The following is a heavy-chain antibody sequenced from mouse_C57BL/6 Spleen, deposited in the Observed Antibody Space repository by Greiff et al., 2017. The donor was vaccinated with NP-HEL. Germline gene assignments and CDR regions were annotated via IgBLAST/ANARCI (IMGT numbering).Heavy chain of an antibody. Sequence: EVQLQQSVAELVRPGASVKLSCTASGFTITHTYMHWVKQRPEQGLEWIGRIDPAHGNTKYAPKFQGKATITADTSSNTAYLQLSSLTSEDTAIYYCASEAWGYAMDYWGQGTSVTVSS. J-gene: IGHJ4*01. CDR2: IDPAHGNT. CDR1: GFTITHTY. V-gene: IGHV14-3*01. CDR3: ASEAWGYAMDY. D-gene: IGHD4-1*01.